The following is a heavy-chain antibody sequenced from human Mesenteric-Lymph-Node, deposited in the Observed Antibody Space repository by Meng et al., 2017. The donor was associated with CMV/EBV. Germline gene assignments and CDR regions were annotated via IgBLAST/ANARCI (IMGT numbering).Heavy chain of an antibody. CDR1: GGSISSYY. J-gene: IGHJ5*02. V-gene: IGHV4-59*01. CDR3: ARGIAAAGCWFDP. D-gene: IGHD6-13*01. CDR2: IYYSGST. Sequence: TCTVSGGSISSYYWSWIRQPPGKGLEWIGYIYYSGSTNYNPSLKSRVTISVDTSKNQFSLKLSSVTAADTAVYYCARGIAAAGCWFDPWGQGTLVTVSS.